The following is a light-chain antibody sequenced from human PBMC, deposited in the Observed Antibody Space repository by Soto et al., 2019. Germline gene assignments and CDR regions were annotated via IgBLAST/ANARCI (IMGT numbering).Light chain of an antibody. V-gene: IGKV3-20*01. J-gene: IGKJ1*01. Sequence: EIVLTQSPGTLSLSPGERATLSCRTSQSVSNTYVAWYQQKPGQAPRLLIYGASNRATGIPDRFSGSGSGTDFTLTISKLEPEDFAVYHCQQYGGSPRTFGQGTKVDIK. CDR3: QQYGGSPRT. CDR1: QSVSNTY. CDR2: GAS.